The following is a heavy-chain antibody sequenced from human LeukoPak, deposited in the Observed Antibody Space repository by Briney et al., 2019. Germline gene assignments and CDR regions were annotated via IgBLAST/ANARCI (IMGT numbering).Heavy chain of an antibody. CDR1: GGSFSGYY. D-gene: IGHD1-26*01. V-gene: IGHV4-34*01. CDR2: INHSGST. CDR3: ARWRSYYTQYYFGY. J-gene: IGHJ4*02. Sequence: PSETLSLTCAVYGGSFSGYYWSWIRQPPGKGLEWIGEINHSGSTNYNPSLKSRVTISVDTSKNQFSLKLSSVTAADTAVYYCARWRSYYTQYYFGYWGQGTLSPSPQ.